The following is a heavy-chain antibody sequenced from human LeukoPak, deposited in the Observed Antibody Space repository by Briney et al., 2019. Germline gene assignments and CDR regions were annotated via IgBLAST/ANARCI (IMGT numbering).Heavy chain of an antibody. J-gene: IGHJ6*02. D-gene: IGHD2-2*01. CDR1: GGSFSGYY. V-gene: IGHV4-34*01. CDR2: INHSGST. CDR3: ARSYQSYQLLFGGMDV. Sequence: ASETLSLTCAVYGGSFSGYYWSWIRQPPGKGLEWIGEINHSGSTNYNPSLKSRVTISVDTSKNQFSLKLSSVTAADTAVYYCARSYQSYQLLFGGMDVWGQGTTVTVSS.